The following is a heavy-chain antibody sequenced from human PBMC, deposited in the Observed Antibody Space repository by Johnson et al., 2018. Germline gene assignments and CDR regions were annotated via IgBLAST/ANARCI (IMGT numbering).Heavy chain of an antibody. CDR2: INHSGST. D-gene: IGHD1-1*01. J-gene: IGHJ6*03. V-gene: IGHV4-34*01. Sequence: QVQLQQWGAGLLKPSETLSLTCAVYGGSFSGYYWSWIRQPPGKGLEWIGEINHSGSTNYNPSLKSRVTISVDTSKNQFSLKLSSVTAADTAVYYCAGQISLDNWYYYYYMDVWGKGTTVTVSS. CDR1: GGSFSGYY. CDR3: AGQISLDNWYYYYYMDV.